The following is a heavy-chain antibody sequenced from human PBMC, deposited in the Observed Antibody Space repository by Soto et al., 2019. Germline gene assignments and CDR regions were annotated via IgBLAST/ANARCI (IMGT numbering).Heavy chain of an antibody. V-gene: IGHV1-18*01. D-gene: IGHD2-15*01. CDR2: ISAYNGNT. CDR3: ARFSGGSYNTYYFYYGMDV. J-gene: IGHJ6*02. Sequence: ASVKDSCKASGYTFTSYGISWVRQAPGQGLDWMGWISAYNGNTKYAQDLQGRVTMTTDTSTSTAYMELRSLRSDDTAVYYCARFSGGSYNTYYFYYGMDVWGQGTTVTV. CDR1: GYTFTSYG.